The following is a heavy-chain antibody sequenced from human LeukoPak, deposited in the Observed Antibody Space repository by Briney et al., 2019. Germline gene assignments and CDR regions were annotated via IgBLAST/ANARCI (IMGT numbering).Heavy chain of an antibody. CDR1: GFTFSSYA. J-gene: IGHJ4*02. CDR3: AKHDYGDFTPSPFPI. D-gene: IGHD4-17*01. V-gene: IGHV3-23*01. CDR2: ISGSGGST. Sequence: PGGSLRLSCAASGFTFSSYAMSWVRQARGKGLEWVSAISGSGGSTYYADSVKGRFTISRDNSKNTLSLQMNSLRAEDTAIYYCAKHDYGDFTPSPFPIWGQGTLVTVSS.